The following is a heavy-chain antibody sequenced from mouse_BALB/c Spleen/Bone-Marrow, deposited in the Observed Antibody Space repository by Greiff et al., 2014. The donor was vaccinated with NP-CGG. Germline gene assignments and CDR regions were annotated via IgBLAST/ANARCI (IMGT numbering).Heavy chain of an antibody. V-gene: IGHV1S135*01. J-gene: IGHJ4*01. CDR3: ARSYDGYPYAMNY. CDR2: FDPFNGGT. Sequence: VQLQQSGPELMKPGASMKISCKASGYLFTSYYMHWVKQSHGESLEWIGYFDPFNGGTSYNQKFKGKATLTVDKSSSTADMHLSSLTSEDSAVYFCARSYDGYPYAMNYWGQGTSVTVSS. CDR1: GYLFTSYY. D-gene: IGHD2-3*01.